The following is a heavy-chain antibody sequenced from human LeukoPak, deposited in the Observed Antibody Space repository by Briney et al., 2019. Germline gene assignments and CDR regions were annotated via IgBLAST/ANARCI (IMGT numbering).Heavy chain of an antibody. CDR3: ARNSGVLRYFDSSINWFDP. Sequence: ASVKVSCKAAGYTFTSYGSSWVRQAPGQGLEWMGWISAYNGNTNYAQKLQGRVTMTTDTSTSTAYMELRSLRSDDTAVYYRARNSGVLRYFDSSINWFDPWGQGTLVTVSS. V-gene: IGHV1-18*01. D-gene: IGHD3-9*01. J-gene: IGHJ5*02. CDR1: GYTFTSYG. CDR2: ISAYNGNT.